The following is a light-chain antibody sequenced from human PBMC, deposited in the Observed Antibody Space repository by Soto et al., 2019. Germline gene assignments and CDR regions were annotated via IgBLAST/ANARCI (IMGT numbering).Light chain of an antibody. CDR3: SSYAGNKIHYV. J-gene: IGLJ1*01. V-gene: IGLV2-8*01. CDR2: EVS. Sequence: QSALTQPPSASGSAGQSVTISCTGTSTDVGGYNYVSWYQQHPGKAPKLMIYEVSKRPSGVPDRFSGSKSGNTASLTVSGLPAEDEADYYCSSYAGNKIHYVFGTGTKLTVL. CDR1: STDVGGYNY.